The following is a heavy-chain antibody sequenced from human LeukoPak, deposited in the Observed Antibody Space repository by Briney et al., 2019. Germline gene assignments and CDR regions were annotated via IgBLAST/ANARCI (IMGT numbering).Heavy chain of an antibody. J-gene: IGHJ4*02. V-gene: IGHV3-20*04. CDR1: GFKFDDYG. Sequence: TGGSLRLSCAASGFKFDDYGMSWVRQVPGKGLEWVSGINWKGDRTSYADSVKGRFTISRDNAKNSLYLQMNSLRAEDTAVYYCARGDDSSGYYYESFDYWGQGTLVTVSS. CDR2: INWKGDRT. D-gene: IGHD3-22*01. CDR3: ARGDDSSGYYYESFDY.